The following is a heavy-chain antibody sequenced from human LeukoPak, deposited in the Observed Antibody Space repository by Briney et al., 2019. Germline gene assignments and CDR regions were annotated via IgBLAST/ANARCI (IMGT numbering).Heavy chain of an antibody. CDR2: IYRSGST. Sequence: SETLSLTCAVSGGSINSGSYGWSWIRQPPGKGLEWIGYIYRSGSTLYNPSLKSRVSITIDKSKNQFSLKLNSVAAADTAFYFCARGGGFYGSGTTHFDYWGQGALVTVSS. V-gene: IGHV4-30-2*01. J-gene: IGHJ4*02. CDR1: GGSINSGSYG. D-gene: IGHD3-10*01. CDR3: ARGGGFYGSGTTHFDY.